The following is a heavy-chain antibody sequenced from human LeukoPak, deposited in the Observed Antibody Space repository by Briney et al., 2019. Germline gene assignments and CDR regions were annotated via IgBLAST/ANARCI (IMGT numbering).Heavy chain of an antibody. CDR1: GFTVSSNY. CDR3: AREGRPDSGRYWGYHFDY. J-gene: IGHJ4*02. CDR2: IYSGGST. V-gene: IGHV3-53*01. Sequence: GGSLRLSCAASGFTVSSNYMSWVRQAPGKGLEWVSVIYSGGSTYYADSVKGRFTISRDNSKNTLYLQMNSLRAEDTAVYYCAREGRPDSGRYWGYHFDYWGQGTLVTVSS. D-gene: IGHD1-26*01.